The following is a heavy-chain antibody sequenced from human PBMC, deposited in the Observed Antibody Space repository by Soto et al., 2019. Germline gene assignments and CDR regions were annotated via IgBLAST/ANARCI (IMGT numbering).Heavy chain of an antibody. V-gene: IGHV3-33*01. J-gene: IGHJ6*02. CDR2: IWYDGSNK. Sequence: GGSLRLSCAASGFTFSSYGMHWVRQAPDKGLEWVAVIWYDGSNKYYADSVKGRFTISRDNSKNTLYLQMNSLRAEDTAVYYCAREPKFYGMDVWGQGTTVTVSS. CDR3: AREPKFYGMDV. CDR1: GFTFSSYG.